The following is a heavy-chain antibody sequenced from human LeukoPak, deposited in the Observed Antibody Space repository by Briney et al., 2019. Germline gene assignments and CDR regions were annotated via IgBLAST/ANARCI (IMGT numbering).Heavy chain of an antibody. J-gene: IGHJ4*02. CDR1: GYTFTGYY. Sequence: ASVKVSCKASGYTFTGYYMHWVRQAPGQGLEWMGWINPNSGGTNYAQKFQGRVTMTRDTSISTAYMELSRLRSDDTAVYYCARSSMVRGVNMGYWGQGTLVTVSS. V-gene: IGHV1-2*02. D-gene: IGHD3-10*01. CDR2: INPNSGGT. CDR3: ARSSMVRGVNMGY.